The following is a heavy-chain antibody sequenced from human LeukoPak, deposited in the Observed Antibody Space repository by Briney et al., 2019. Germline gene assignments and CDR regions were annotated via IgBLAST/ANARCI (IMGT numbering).Heavy chain of an antibody. Sequence: GGSLRLSCAASGFTFSGSAMHWVRQASGKGLEWVGRIRSKANRYATEYAASVKGRFTISRDDSKNTAYLQMNSLKTEDTAVYYCTIETYDYVWGSYRHNFDYWGQGTLVTVSS. D-gene: IGHD3-16*02. CDR3: TIETYDYVWGSYRHNFDY. V-gene: IGHV3-73*01. CDR1: GFTFSGSA. CDR2: IRSKANRYAT. J-gene: IGHJ4*02.